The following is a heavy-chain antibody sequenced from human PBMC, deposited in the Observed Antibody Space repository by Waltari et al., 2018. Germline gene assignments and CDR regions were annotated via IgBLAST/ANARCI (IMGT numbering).Heavy chain of an antibody. CDR1: GFTFSSYW. V-gene: IGHV3-7*01. CDR3: ANPRRGEWPPSGY. Sequence: EVQLVESGGGLVQPGGSLRLSCAASGFTFSSYWMSWVRQAPGKGRGLGAKRKKDGSEKYYVDSVKGRLTIARDNAQNSLYLQMHSLRAVDTAVYYCANPRRGEWPPSGYWGQGTLVTVSA. J-gene: IGHJ4*02. CDR2: RKKDGSEK. D-gene: IGHD3-10*01.